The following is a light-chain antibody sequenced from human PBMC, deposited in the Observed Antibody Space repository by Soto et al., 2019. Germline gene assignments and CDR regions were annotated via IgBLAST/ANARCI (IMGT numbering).Light chain of an antibody. CDR1: QSISSY. J-gene: IGKJ1*01. V-gene: IGKV1-39*01. CDR3: QQYGSSGT. Sequence: DIQMTQSPPSLSASVGDRVTITCRASQSISSYLNWYQQKPGKAPKLLICAVSNLESGVPSRFSGSGSGTDFTLTISRLEPEDFAVYYCQQYGSSGTFGQGTKVDNK. CDR2: AVS.